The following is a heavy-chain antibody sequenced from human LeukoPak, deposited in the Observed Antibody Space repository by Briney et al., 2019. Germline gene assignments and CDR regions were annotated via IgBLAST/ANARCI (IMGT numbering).Heavy chain of an antibody. D-gene: IGHD5-18*01. CDR3: ARAGIQLWTGGFDY. J-gene: IGHJ4*02. CDR1: GFTFSSYT. Sequence: PGGSLRLSCAASGFTFSSYTIHWVRQAPGKGLEWVAVMSYDGNNKYYADSVKGRFTISRDDSKNTLYLQMSSLRAEDTAVYYCARAGIQLWTGGFDYWGQGTLVTVSS. V-gene: IGHV3-30-3*01. CDR2: MSYDGNNK.